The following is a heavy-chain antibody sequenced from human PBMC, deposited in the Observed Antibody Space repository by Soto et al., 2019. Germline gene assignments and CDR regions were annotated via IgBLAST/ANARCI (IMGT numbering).Heavy chain of an antibody. Sequence: ASVKVSCKASGFTFTSSAVQWVRQARGQRLEWIGWIVVGSGNTNYAQKFQERVTITRDMSTSTAYMELSSLRSEDTAVYYCAASVALMGPGSSYAFDIWGQGTMVTDSS. CDR3: AASVALMGPGSSYAFDI. CDR2: IVVGSGNT. V-gene: IGHV1-58*01. D-gene: IGHD2-15*01. J-gene: IGHJ3*02. CDR1: GFTFTSSA.